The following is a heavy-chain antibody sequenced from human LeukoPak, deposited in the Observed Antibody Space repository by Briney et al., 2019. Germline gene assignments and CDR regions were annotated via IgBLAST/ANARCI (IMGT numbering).Heavy chain of an antibody. CDR2: ISSRSGSSI. V-gene: IGHV3-11*04. CDR1: GFTFSDYY. J-gene: IGHJ4*02. CDR3: ARVGYSGSPGDY. Sequence: PGGSLRLSCAASGFTFSDYYMTWIRQAPGKGLEWVSYISSRSGSSIYYADSVKGRFTISRDNAKNSLYLQMNSLRAGDTAVYYCARVGYSGSPGDYWGQGTLVTVSS. D-gene: IGHD1-26*01.